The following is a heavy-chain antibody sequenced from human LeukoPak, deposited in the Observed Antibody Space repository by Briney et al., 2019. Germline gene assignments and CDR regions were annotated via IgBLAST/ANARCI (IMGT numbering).Heavy chain of an antibody. V-gene: IGHV3-21*01. Sequence: GGSLRLSCAASGFTFSSYSMDWVRQAPGKGLEWVSSISSSSNNIYYADSVKGRFTISRDNGKNSLYLLMNSLRAEDTAVYYCVYGGGFFQHWGQGTLVTLSS. CDR1: GFTFSSYS. CDR3: VYGGGFFQH. CDR2: ISSSSNNI. J-gene: IGHJ1*01. D-gene: IGHD4-23*01.